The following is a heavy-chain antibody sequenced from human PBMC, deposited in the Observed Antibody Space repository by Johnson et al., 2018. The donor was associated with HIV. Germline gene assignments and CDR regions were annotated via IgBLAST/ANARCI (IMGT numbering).Heavy chain of an antibody. CDR3: ARRSWVLLHAFDI. J-gene: IGHJ3*02. Sequence: VQLVESGGGLVQPGRSLRLSCAASGFTFDDYAMHWVRQAPGKGLEWVSGISWNSGSIGYADSVKDRFTISRDNSKNTLYVEMNSLRAEDTAVYYCARRSWVLLHAFDIWGQGTMVTVSS. CDR2: ISWNSGSI. V-gene: IGHV3-9*01. D-gene: IGHD3-22*01. CDR1: GFTFDDYA.